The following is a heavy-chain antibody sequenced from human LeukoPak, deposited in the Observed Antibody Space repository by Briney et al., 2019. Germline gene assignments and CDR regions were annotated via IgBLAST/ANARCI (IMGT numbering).Heavy chain of an antibody. V-gene: IGHV3-23*01. CDR1: GFTFSSYA. CDR3: AKLPGSTLNYYYYYMDV. D-gene: IGHD3-10*01. Sequence: HPGGSLRLSCAASGFTFSSYAMSWVRQAPGKGLEWVSAISGSGGSTYYADSVKGRFTISRDNSKNTLYLQMNSLRDEDTAVFYCAKLPGSTLNYYYYYMDVWGKGTTVTVSS. CDR2: ISGSGGST. J-gene: IGHJ6*03.